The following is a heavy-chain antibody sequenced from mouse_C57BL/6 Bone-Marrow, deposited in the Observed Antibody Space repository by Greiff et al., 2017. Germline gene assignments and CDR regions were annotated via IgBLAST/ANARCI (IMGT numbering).Heavy chain of an antibody. CDR2: ILPGSGST. J-gene: IGHJ2*01. Sequence: QVQLQQSGAELMKPGASVKLSCKATGYTFTGYWIEWVKQRPGHGLEWIGEILPGSGSTNYTEKFKGKATFTANTSSKTAYMQLSSLTTEDSAIYYCARWGITTGYYFDYWGQGTTLTVSS. D-gene: IGHD2-4*01. V-gene: IGHV1-9*01. CDR1: GYTFTGYW. CDR3: ARWGITTGYYFDY.